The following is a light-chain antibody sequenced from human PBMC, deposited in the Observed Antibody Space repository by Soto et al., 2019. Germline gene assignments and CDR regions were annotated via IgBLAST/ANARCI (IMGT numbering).Light chain of an antibody. CDR2: GAS. V-gene: IGKV3-20*01. CDR1: QSAPSRY. Sequence: IVLTQSPGTLSLSPWERATLSWRASQSAPSRYLAWYQQKPGQAPRLLIYGASSRATGIPDRFSGSGSGTDFTLTISRLEPEDFAVYYCQQYGSSPRTFGQGTKVDIK. J-gene: IGKJ1*01. CDR3: QQYGSSPRT.